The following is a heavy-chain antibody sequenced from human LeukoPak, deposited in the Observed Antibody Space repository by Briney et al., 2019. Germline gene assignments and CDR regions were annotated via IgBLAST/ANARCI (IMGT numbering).Heavy chain of an antibody. CDR2: INSDGSST. J-gene: IGHJ6*03. CDR1: NNYW. CDR3: ARSANYYYYYMDV. V-gene: IGHV3-74*01. Sequence: GGSLRLSCAAFNNYWMHWVRQVPGKGLVWVSRINSDGSSTSYADSVKGRFTISRDNAKNTVYLQMNSLRAEDTGVYYCARSANYYYYYMDVWGKGTTVTISS.